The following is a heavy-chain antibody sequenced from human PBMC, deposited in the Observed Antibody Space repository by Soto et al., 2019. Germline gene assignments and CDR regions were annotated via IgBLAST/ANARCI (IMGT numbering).Heavy chain of an antibody. CDR1: GFTFSSYG. CDR2: IWYDGSNK. CDR3: ARDRGGQLVWGWFDP. J-gene: IGHJ5*02. D-gene: IGHD6-6*01. Sequence: GGSLRLSCAASGFTFSSYGMHWVRQAPGKGLEWVAVIWYDGSNKYYADSVKGRFTISRDNSKNTLYLQMNSLRAEDTAVYYCARDRGGQLVWGWFDPWGQGTLVTVS. V-gene: IGHV3-33*01.